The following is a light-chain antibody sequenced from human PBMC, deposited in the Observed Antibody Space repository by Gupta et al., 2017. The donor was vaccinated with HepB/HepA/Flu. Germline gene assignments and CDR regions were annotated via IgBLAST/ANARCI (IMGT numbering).Light chain of an antibody. V-gene: IGKV1-33*01. CDR3: QQEDNLPWT. CDR2: DAS. J-gene: IGKJ1*01. CDR1: QDISNY. Sequence: DIEMTQSQSPLSPSVGDRVTITCQASQDISNYLDWYQQKPGKAPKLLIYDASNLETGVPSRFSGSGSGTDFTFTISSLQPEDVATYYCQQEDNLPWTFGQGTKVEIK.